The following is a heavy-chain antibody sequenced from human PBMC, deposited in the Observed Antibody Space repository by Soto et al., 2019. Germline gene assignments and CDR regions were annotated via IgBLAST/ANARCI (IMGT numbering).Heavy chain of an antibody. CDR1: RGLFSSYV. V-gene: IGHV1-69*10. CDR2: VNPILNIA. D-gene: IGHD6-13*01. J-gene: IGHJ5*02. CDR3: ARGALAAAGNH. Sequence: ASVKVSCKAPRGLFSSYVFNWVRQAPGQGLEWMGGVNPILNIADHAQKFQGRVTITRDTSASTAYMELSSLRSEDTAVYYCARGALAAAGNHWGQGTLVTISS.